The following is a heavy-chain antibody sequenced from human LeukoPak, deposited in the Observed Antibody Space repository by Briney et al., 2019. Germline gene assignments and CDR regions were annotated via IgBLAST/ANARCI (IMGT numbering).Heavy chain of an antibody. V-gene: IGHV3-30-3*01. J-gene: IGHJ4*02. CDR1: GFTFSSYA. Sequence: GRSLRLSCAASGFTFSSYAMHWVRQAPGKGLEWVAVISYDGSNKYYADSVKGRLTISRDNSKNTLYLQMNSLRAEDTAVYYCARERTPLPSSPLDYWGQGTLVTVSS. D-gene: IGHD2-2*01. CDR3: ARERTPLPSSPLDY. CDR2: ISYDGSNK.